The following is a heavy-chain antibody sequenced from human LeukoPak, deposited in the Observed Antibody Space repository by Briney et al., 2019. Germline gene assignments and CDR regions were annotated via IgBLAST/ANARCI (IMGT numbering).Heavy chain of an antibody. D-gene: IGHD6-19*01. V-gene: IGHV3-7*01. CDR1: GFTFSSYW. CDR2: IKQDGSEK. CDR3: ARDSDSSGWYSDY. J-gene: IGHJ4*02. Sequence: GGSLRLSCAVSGFTFSSYWMSWVCQAPGKGLEWVANIKQDGSEKYYVDSVKGRFTISRDNAQNSLYLQMNSLRVEDTAVYYCARDSDSSGWYSDYWGQGTLVTVSS.